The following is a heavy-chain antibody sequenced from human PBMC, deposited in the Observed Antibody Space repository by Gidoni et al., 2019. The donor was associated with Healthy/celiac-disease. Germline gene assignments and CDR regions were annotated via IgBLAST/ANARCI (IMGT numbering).Heavy chain of an antibody. D-gene: IGHD3-16*01. CDR3: ATSGGKTLDY. CDR2: INHSGST. CDR1: GGSFSGYY. J-gene: IGHJ4*02. V-gene: IGHV4-34*01. Sequence: QVQLQQWGAGLLKPSEPLSLTCAVYGGSFSGYYWSWIRQPPGKGLEWIGEINHSGSTNYNPSLKSRVTISVDTSKNQFSLKLSSVTAADTAVYYCATSGGKTLDYWGQGTLVTVSS.